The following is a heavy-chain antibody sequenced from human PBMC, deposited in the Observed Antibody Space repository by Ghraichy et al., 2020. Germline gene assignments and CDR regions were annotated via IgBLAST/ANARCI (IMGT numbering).Heavy chain of an antibody. CDR2: IFSNDEK. D-gene: IGHD1-7*01. CDR3: ARIPRTTYWFDP. J-gene: IGHJ5*02. V-gene: IGHV2-26*01. Sequence: SGPTLVKPTETLTLTCTVSGFSLSNARMGVSWIRQPPGKALEWLAHIFSNDEKSYSTSLKSRLTISKDTSKSQVVLTMTNMDAVDTATYYCARIPRTTYWFDPWGQGTLVTVSS. CDR1: GFSLSNARMG.